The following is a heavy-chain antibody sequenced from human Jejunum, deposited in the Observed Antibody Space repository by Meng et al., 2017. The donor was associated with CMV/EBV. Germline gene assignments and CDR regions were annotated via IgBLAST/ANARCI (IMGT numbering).Heavy chain of an antibody. Sequence: SGVTFSSYWMHWVRQAPGKGLVWVSRINRDGSYTSYGDSVKGRFTISRDNAKNTLYLQMNSLRAEDTAVYYCARDANCGGDCYSDYWGQGTLVTVSS. CDR2: INRDGSYT. V-gene: IGHV3-74*01. CDR1: GVTFSSYW. D-gene: IGHD2-21*01. J-gene: IGHJ4*02. CDR3: ARDANCGGDCYSDY.